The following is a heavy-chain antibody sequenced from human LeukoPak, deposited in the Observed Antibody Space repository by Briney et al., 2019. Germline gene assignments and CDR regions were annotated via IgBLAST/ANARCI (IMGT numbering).Heavy chain of an antibody. J-gene: IGHJ6*03. CDR1: GFTFSSYW. CDR3: ARVNDFWSGYYSNYYYYYMDV. D-gene: IGHD3-3*01. CDR2: IKQGGSEK. Sequence: GSLRLSCAASGFTFSSYWMSWVRQAPGKGLEWVANIKQGGSEKYYVDSVKGRFTISRDNAKNSLYLQMNSLRAEDTAVYYCARVNDFWSGYYSNYYYYYMDVWGKGTTVTVSS. V-gene: IGHV3-7*01.